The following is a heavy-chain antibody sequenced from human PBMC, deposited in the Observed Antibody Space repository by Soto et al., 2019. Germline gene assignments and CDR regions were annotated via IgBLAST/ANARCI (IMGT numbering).Heavy chain of an antibody. V-gene: IGHV1-69*06. J-gene: IGHJ5*02. CDR1: GGTFSSYA. D-gene: IGHD3-22*01. CDR3: VRFGSYYYDSSGYYPGQGGFDP. CDR2: IIPIFGTA. Sequence: QVQLVQSGAEVKKPGSSVKVSCKASGGTFSSYAISWVRQAPGQGLEWMGGIIPIFGTANYAQKFQGRVTMTADKSTSTAYMELSSLRSEDTAVYYCVRFGSYYYDSSGYYPGQGGFDPWGQGTLVTVSS.